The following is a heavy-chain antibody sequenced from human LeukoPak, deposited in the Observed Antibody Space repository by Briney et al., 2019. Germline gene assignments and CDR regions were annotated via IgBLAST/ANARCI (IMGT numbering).Heavy chain of an antibody. CDR3: ARCLGAKFPYYYYYGMDV. V-gene: IGHV4-34*01. CDR2: INHSGST. D-gene: IGHD5/OR15-5a*01. Sequence: PSETLSLTCAVYGGSFSGYYWSWIRQPPGKGLEWIGEINHSGSTNYNPSLKSRVTISVDTSKNQFSLKLSSVTAADTAVYYCARCLGAKFPYYYYYGMDVWGQGTTVTVSS. CDR1: GGSFSGYY. J-gene: IGHJ6*02.